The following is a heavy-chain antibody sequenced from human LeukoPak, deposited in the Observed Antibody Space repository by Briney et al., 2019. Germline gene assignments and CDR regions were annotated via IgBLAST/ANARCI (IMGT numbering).Heavy chain of an antibody. CDR3: ARGWWFDY. CDR1: GFTFSSYA. D-gene: IGHD2-15*01. J-gene: IGHJ4*02. Sequence: GGSLRLSCAASGFTFSSYAMSWVRQAPGKRLVWVSRIKSDGSSTSYADSVKGRFTISRDNDKNTLYLQMNSLRAEDTAVYYCARGWWFDYWGQGTLVTVSS. V-gene: IGHV3-74*01. CDR2: IKSDGSST.